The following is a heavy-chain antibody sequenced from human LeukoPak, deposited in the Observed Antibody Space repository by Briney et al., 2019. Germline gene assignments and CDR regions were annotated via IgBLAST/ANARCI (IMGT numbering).Heavy chain of an antibody. Sequence: PSETLSLTCTVSGVSISSYYWSWIRQPPGKGLEWIGYIYCSGSTSHSPSLKSRVTMSIDTSKSQFSLKLDSVTTADTAVYHCAYIAGLQFDYWGQGVLVTVSS. D-gene: IGHD2-21*01. CDR2: IYCSGST. CDR3: AYIAGLQFDY. CDR1: GVSISSYY. V-gene: IGHV4-59*01. J-gene: IGHJ4*02.